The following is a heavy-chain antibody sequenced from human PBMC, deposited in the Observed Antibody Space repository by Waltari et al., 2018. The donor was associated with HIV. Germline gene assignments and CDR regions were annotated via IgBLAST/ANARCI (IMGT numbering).Heavy chain of an antibody. CDR3: AREDLQGVFDI. J-gene: IGHJ3*02. CDR2: AYHTGRT. CDR1: GGSIGTYF. Sequence: QVQLQESGPGLVKPSETLSLMCTFSGGSIGTYFWSWIRQPPGKGLAGIANAYHTGRTTYNPSLKSRVTISVDTSKNHLSLRLSSVTAADTAVYYCAREDLQGVFDIWGQGTVVTVSS. V-gene: IGHV4-59*01. D-gene: IGHD2-8*01.